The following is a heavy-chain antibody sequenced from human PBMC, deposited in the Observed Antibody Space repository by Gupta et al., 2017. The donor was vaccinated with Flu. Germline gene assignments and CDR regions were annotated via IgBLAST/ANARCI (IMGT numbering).Heavy chain of an antibody. J-gene: IGHJ4*02. CDR3: TTDRQWELRFDY. V-gene: IGHV3-15*01. CDR2: IKSKTDGGTT. CDR1: GFTFSNAW. D-gene: IGHD1-26*01. Sequence: EVQLVESGGGLVKPGGSLRLSCAASGFTFSNAWMSWVRQAPGKGLEWVGRIKSKTDGGTTDYAAPVKGRFTISRDDSKNTLYLQMNSLKTEDTAVYYCTTDRQWELRFDYWGQGTLVTVSS.